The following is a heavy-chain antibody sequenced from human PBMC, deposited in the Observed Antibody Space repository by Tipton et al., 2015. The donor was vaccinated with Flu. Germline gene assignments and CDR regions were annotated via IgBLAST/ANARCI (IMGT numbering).Heavy chain of an antibody. CDR3: AREDFDSREYYPNWFDP. CDR1: GGSISYYY. Sequence: TLSLTCTVPGGSISYYYWSWIRQPPGKGLEWVGYIYYSGSTNYNPSLKSRVTISVDTSKNQFSLKLTSVTAADTAVYFCAREDFDSREYYPNWFDPWGQGTLVTVSP. CDR2: IYYSGST. J-gene: IGHJ5*02. D-gene: IGHD3-22*01. V-gene: IGHV4-59*01.